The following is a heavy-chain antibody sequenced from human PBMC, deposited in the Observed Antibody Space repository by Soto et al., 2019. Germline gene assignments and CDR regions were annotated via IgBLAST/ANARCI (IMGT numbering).Heavy chain of an antibody. CDR2: INAGNGNT. V-gene: IGHV1-3*01. Sequence: ASVKVSCKASGYIFTSYAMQWVRQAPGQRLEWMGWINAGNGNTKYSQKFQGRVTITRDTSASTAYMELSSLRFEDTAVYYCATDFNYGSGDYWGQGTPVTVSS. CDR1: GYIFTSYA. J-gene: IGHJ4*02. CDR3: ATDFNYGSGDY. D-gene: IGHD3-10*01.